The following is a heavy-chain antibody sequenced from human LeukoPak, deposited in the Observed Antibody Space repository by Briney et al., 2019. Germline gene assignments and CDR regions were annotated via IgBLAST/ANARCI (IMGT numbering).Heavy chain of an antibody. V-gene: IGHV3-23*01. Sequence: PGGSLRLSCAASGFSIGSLAMSWVRQAPGQGLQWVSGFGGSDDSPHYAASVKGRFTISRDTSGNILYLQMDSLRVDDTAVYYCAKDAVAVAGGMITYYYDSWGQGTLVTVSS. CDR1: GFSIGSLA. CDR3: AKDAVAVAGGMITYYYDS. CDR2: FGGSDDSP. D-gene: IGHD4-23*01. J-gene: IGHJ4*02.